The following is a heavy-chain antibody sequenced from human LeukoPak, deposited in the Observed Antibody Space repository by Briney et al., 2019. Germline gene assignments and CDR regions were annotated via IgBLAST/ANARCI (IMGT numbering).Heavy chain of an antibody. J-gene: IGHJ4*02. Sequence: SETLSLTCTVSGGSISSSNYFWGWIRQPPGKGLEWIGSIYYSGSTYYNPSLKSRVTISVDTSKNQFSLKLNSVTAADTAVYYCARADYDYVWGSYRQYYFDSWGRGTLVSVSS. V-gene: IGHV4-39*07. CDR2: IYYSGST. CDR3: ARADYDYVWGSYRQYYFDS. CDR1: GGSISSSNYF. D-gene: IGHD3-16*02.